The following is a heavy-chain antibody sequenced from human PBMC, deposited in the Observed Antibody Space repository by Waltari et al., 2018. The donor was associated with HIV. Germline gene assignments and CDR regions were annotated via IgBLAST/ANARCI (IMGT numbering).Heavy chain of an antibody. CDR2: INSDGSTR. CDR1: GSKVSTQW. D-gene: IGHD2-15*01. V-gene: IGHV3-74*01. J-gene: IGHJ4*02. Sequence: VQLVESGGGSITTGGSLRLSCAGSGSKVSTQWMHWVRPGPGKGLVWVARINSDGSTRNYADAVKGRFVISRDNSRNTVYLQLNSVKVEDTAVYFCARASHYIEFSTFEGDYYFDLWGRGTRVAVSS. CDR3: ARASHYIEFSTFEGDYYFDL.